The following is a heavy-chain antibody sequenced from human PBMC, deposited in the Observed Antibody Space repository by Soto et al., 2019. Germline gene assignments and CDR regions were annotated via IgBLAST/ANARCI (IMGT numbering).Heavy chain of an antibody. D-gene: IGHD2-15*01. J-gene: IGHJ6*03. V-gene: IGHV1-46*03. CDR3: ARQVVVVAAFTYYYYMDV. CDR2: INPSGGST. Sequence: ASVKVSCKASGYTFTSYYMHWVRQAPGQGLEWMGIINPSGGSTSYAQKFQGRVTMTRDTSTSTVYMELSSLRSEDTAVYYCARQVVVVAAFTYYYYMDVWGKGTTVTVS. CDR1: GYTFTSYY.